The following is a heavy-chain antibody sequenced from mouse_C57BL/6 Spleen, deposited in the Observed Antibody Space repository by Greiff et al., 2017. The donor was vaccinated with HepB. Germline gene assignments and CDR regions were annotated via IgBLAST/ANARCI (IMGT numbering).Heavy chain of an antibody. CDR3: ARSVYSNSYYFDY. CDR2: IDPSDSYT. CDR1: GYTFTSYW. D-gene: IGHD2-5*01. Sequence: VQLQQPGAELVMPGASVKLSCKASGYTFTSYWMHWVKQRPGQGLEWIGEIDPSDSYTNYNQKFKGKSTLTVDKSSSTAYMQLSSLTSEDSAFYYCARSVYSNSYYFDYWGQGTTLTVSS. V-gene: IGHV1-69*01. J-gene: IGHJ2*01.